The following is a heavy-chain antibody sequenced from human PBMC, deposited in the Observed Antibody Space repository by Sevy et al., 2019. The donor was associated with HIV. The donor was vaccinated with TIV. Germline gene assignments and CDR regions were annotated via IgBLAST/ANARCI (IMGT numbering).Heavy chain of an antibody. CDR3: ARDLEFYDYGDYGPAFMPDY. V-gene: IGHV3-33*01. CDR1: GFTFSTYG. D-gene: IGHD4-17*01. J-gene: IGHJ4*02. CDR2: IWFDGSNT. Sequence: GGYLRLSCAASGFTFSTYGMHWVRQAPGKGLEWVAVIWFDGSNTYYPDSVKGRFTISRDIAKNTLHLQMNSLRVEDTAVYYCARDLEFYDYGDYGPAFMPDYWGQGTLVTVSS.